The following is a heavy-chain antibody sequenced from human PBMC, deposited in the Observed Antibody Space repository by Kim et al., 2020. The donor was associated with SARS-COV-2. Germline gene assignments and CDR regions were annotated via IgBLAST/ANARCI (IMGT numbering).Heavy chain of an antibody. J-gene: IGHJ5*02. V-gene: IGHV4-34*01. CDR3: ARGIVVVPAAMGNWFDP. Sequence: LKSRVTIAVDTSKTQFSLKLSSVTAADTAVYYCARGIVVVPAAMGNWFDPWGQGTLVTVSS. D-gene: IGHD2-2*01.